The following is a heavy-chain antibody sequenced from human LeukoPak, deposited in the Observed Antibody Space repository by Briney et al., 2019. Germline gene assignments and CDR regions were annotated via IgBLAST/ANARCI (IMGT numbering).Heavy chain of an antibody. D-gene: IGHD3-10*01. CDR1: GGSFSGYS. V-gene: IGHV4-34*01. J-gene: IGHJ5*02. CDR3: ARGRALITMVRGARTNWFDP. CDR2: INHSGST. Sequence: KTSETLSLTCAVYGGSFSGYSWSWIRQPPGKGLEWIGEINHSGSTNYNPSLKSRVTISVDTSKNQFSLKLSSVTAADTAVYYCARGRALITMVRGARTNWFDPWGQGTLVTVSS.